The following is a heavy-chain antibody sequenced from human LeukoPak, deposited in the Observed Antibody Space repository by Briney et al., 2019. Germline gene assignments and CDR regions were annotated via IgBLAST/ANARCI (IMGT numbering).Heavy chain of an antibody. Sequence: ASVKVSCKASGYTVTTYTMHWVRQAPGQGLEWMGIINPSGGSTSYAQKFQGRVTMTRDTSTSTVYMELSSLRSEDTAVYYCARDQGKYYDSSGYNWFDPWGQGTLVTVSS. CDR1: GYTVTTYT. CDR3: ARDQGKYYDSSGYNWFDP. D-gene: IGHD3-22*01. J-gene: IGHJ5*02. V-gene: IGHV1-46*01. CDR2: INPSGGST.